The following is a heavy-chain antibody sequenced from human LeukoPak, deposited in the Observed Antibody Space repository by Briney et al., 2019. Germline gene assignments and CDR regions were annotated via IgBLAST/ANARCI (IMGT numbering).Heavy chain of an antibody. CDR3: AKGGHDFNPFYG. CDR1: GFTFSTYA. V-gene: IGHV3-23*01. J-gene: IGHJ4*02. CDR2: IKGGGGDP. D-gene: IGHD2-21*02. Sequence: PGGSLRLSCAASGFTFSTYAMGWVRQAPGKGLEWVSSIKGGGGDPFYADSVKGRFTISRDNSKSTLFLQLNSLRADDTAVYYCAKGGHDFNPFYGWGQGTLVTVSS.